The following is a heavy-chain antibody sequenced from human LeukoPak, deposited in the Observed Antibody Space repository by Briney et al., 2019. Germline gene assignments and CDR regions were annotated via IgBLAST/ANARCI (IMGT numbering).Heavy chain of an antibody. Sequence: RASVKVSCKASGYTVTSYYMHWVRQAPGQGLEWMGIINPSGGSTSYAQKFQGRVTMTRATSTSTVYMELSSLRSEDTAVYYCARDAPDHFDYWGQGTLVTVSS. D-gene: IGHD2-2*01. CDR2: INPSGGST. J-gene: IGHJ4*02. CDR1: GYTVTSYY. CDR3: ARDAPDHFDY. V-gene: IGHV1-46*01.